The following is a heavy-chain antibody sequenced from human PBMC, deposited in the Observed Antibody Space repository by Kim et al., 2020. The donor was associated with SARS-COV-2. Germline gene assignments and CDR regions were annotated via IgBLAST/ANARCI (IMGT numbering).Heavy chain of an antibody. CDR1: GFTFSSYA. CDR2: ISYDGSNK. Sequence: GGSLRLSCAASGFTFSSYAMHWVRQAPGKGLEWVAVISYDGSNKYYADSVKGRFTISRDNSKNTLYLQMNSLRAEDTAVYYCARVFVGAYYYDLNFFAGKLYCAYWGQGTVVTVS. CDR3: ARVFVGAYYYDLNFFAGKLYCAY. D-gene: IGHD3-22*01. J-gene: IGHJ4*02. V-gene: IGHV3-30*04.